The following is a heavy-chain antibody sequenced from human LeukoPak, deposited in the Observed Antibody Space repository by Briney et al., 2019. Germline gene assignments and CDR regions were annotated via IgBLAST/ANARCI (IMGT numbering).Heavy chain of an antibody. CDR2: ISAYNGNT. D-gene: IGHD3-22*01. Sequence: ASVKVSCKASGYTFTSYGISWVRQAPGQGLEWMEWISAYNGNTNYAQKLQGRVTMTTDTSTSTAYMELRSLRSDDTAVYYCARDLYYYDSSGYQDFDYWGQGTLVTVSS. CDR1: GYTFTSYG. J-gene: IGHJ4*02. V-gene: IGHV1-18*01. CDR3: ARDLYYYDSSGYQDFDY.